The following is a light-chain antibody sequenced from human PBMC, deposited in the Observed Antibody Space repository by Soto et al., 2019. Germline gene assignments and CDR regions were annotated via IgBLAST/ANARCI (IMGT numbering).Light chain of an antibody. CDR3: QLQFDSPIT. J-gene: IGKJ5*01. CDR1: PGMNSY. Sequence: DILGTQSPSSLSASVGDRVTLTCRASPGMNSYLAWYPQKPGKAPNLLIYAASTLESGVPSRFSASVSGKDFSLTLTRLQAEDCATYDCQLQFDSPITFGQGTRLEIK. CDR2: AAS. V-gene: IGKV1-9*01.